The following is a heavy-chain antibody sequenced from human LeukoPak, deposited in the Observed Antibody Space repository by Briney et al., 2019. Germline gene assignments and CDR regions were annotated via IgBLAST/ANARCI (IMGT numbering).Heavy chain of an antibody. CDR1: GFTFSSYA. J-gene: IGHJ4*02. CDR2: ISGSGGST. Sequence: PGGSLRLSCAASGFTFSSYAMSWVRQAPGKGLEWVSAISGSGGSTYYADSVKGRFTISRDNAKNTLYLQMSSLRAEDTAVYYCARVGVGMYHFDHWGQGTLVTVSS. CDR3: ARVGVGMYHFDH. V-gene: IGHV3-23*01. D-gene: IGHD2-2*01.